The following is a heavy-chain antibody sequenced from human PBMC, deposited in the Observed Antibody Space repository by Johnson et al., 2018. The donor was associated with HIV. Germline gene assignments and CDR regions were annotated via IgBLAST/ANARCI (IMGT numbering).Heavy chain of an antibody. V-gene: IGHV3-20*04. CDR2: INWNGGST. J-gene: IGHJ3*01. D-gene: IGHD4-17*01. CDR1: GFTFDDYG. CDR3: ARPYNDYVYGAFNV. Sequence: VQLVESGGGVVRPGGSLRLSCAASGFTFDDYGMSWVRQAPGKGLEWVSGINWNGGSTGYADSVKGRFTISRDNANSSVILQMNSLRAEDTAVYYCARPYNDYVYGAFNVWGPGTMVTVSS.